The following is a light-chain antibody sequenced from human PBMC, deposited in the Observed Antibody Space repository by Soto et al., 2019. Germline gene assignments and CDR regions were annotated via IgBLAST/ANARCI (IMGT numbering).Light chain of an antibody. J-gene: IGLJ1*01. Sequence: QSVLTQPASVSGSPGQSIAISCTGTRSDVVAYNYVSWYQQHPGKAPKLMISEVTNRPSGVADRFSGSKSGNTASLTISGLQADDEADYYCSSFTIRFTFVFGTGTKLTVL. CDR1: RSDVVAYNY. CDR2: EVT. CDR3: SSFTIRFTFV. V-gene: IGLV2-14*01.